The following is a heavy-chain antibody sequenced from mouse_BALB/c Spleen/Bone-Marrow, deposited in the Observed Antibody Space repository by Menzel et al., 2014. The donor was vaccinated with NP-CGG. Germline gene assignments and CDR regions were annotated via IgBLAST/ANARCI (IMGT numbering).Heavy chain of an antibody. V-gene: IGHV5-12-2*01. J-gene: IGHJ4*01. D-gene: IGHD3-1*01. CDR1: GFTFSSYT. CDR3: ARQLGLRWAMDY. CDR2: ISNGGGSN. Sequence: EVMLVESGGGLVQPGGPLKPSCAASGFTFSSYTVSWVRQTPEKRLEWVAYISNGGGSNYYPDTVKGRFTISRDNAKNPLYLQMSSLKSEDTAMYYCARQLGLRWAMDYWGQGASITVSS.